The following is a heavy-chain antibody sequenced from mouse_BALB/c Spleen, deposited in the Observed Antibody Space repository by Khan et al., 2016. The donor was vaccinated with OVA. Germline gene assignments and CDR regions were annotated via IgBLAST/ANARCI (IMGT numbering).Heavy chain of an antibody. V-gene: IGHV1S137*01. Sequence: QVQLKQSGPELVGPGVSVKISCKGSGYTFTDYSMHWVKQSHAKSLEWIGVISTDSVNTNYNQKFKGKATLTVDKSSSTAYMELARMTSEDSAIYYCAIRDYFDYWGQGTTLTVSS. CDR2: ISTDSVNT. CDR3: AIRDYFDY. J-gene: IGHJ2*01. CDR1: GYTFTDYS.